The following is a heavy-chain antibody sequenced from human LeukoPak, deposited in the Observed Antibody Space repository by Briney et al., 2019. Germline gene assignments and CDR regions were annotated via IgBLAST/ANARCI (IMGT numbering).Heavy chain of an antibody. J-gene: IGHJ3*02. D-gene: IGHD6-25*01. CDR1: GYSIRTGYY. V-gene: IGHV4-38-2*01. CDR3: ARSYLSVGAFDI. Sequence: AETLSLTCDVSGYSIRTGYYCGWVRQPPGKDLEWIGSVYHSGSTYYNPSLQSRVNILVDTSKNQFSLNLTSVTAADTAVYYCARSYLSVGAFDIWGQGTMVTVSS. CDR2: VYHSGST.